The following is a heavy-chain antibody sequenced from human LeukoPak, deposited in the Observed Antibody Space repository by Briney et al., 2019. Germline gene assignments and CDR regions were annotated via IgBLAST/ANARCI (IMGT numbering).Heavy chain of an antibody. CDR3: STSPSFGSSWYQFNY. D-gene: IGHD6-13*01. CDR2: ISGRDGRT. CDR1: GFTFSSYA. V-gene: IGHV3-23*01. Sequence: GGSLRLSCAASGFTFSSYAMSWVRQAPGRGLEWVPAISGRDGRTYYTDSVKGRFTISRDNSRDTLYLQMNSQRAEDTAVYYCSTSPSFGSSWYQFNYWGQGTLVTVSS. J-gene: IGHJ4*02.